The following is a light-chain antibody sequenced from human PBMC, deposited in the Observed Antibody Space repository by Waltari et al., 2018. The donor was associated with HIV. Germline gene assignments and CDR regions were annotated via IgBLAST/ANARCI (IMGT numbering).Light chain of an antibody. J-gene: IGLJ3*02. CDR2: SNK. CDR3: AAWDENLNGL. V-gene: IGLV1-44*01. CDR1: SSNIGTNT. Sequence: QSVLTQPPSASGTPGQRVTISCSGSSSNIGTNTVHWYQHLPGSAPKLLIYSNKQRPAGGPDRFSASKSGTSASLAISGLRSEDEAEYYCAAWDENLNGLFGGGTKLTVL.